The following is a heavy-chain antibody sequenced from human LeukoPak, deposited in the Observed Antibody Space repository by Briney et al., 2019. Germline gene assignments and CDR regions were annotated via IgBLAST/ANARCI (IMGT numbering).Heavy chain of an antibody. Sequence: SETLSLTCTVSGVSISSADYWSWIRQPPGKGLEWVGYIHHRGRTHYNPSLKSRATLSLDTSKNQFSLTLTSVTAADTAVYYCAREVDVPSTSDGFDIWGQGTVVTVSS. J-gene: IGHJ3*02. CDR3: AREVDVPSTSDGFDI. D-gene: IGHD2-15*01. CDR1: GVSISSADY. CDR2: IHHRGRT. V-gene: IGHV4-31*03.